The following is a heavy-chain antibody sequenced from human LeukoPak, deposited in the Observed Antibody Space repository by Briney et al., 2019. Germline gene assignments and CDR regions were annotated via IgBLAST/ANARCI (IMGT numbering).Heavy chain of an antibody. J-gene: IGHJ6*02. Sequence: GGSLRLSCAGSGFTFSSYSMSWVRQAPGKGLEWVSRINSDGGSTDYADSVKGRFTISRDNAKNTVYLQMSSLRAEDTAVYYCARDTSYGMDVWGQGTTVTVSS. CDR1: GFTFSSYS. D-gene: IGHD3-16*01. CDR3: ARDTSYGMDV. V-gene: IGHV3-74*01. CDR2: INSDGGST.